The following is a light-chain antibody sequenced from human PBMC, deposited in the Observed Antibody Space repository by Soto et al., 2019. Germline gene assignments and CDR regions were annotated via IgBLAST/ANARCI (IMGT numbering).Light chain of an antibody. Sequence: QSVLTQPRSVSGSPGQSVTISCTGTSSDVGGYNYVSWYQQHPGKAPKLMIYDVNKRPSGVPDRFSGSKSGNPASLTISGLQAEDDSDYYCCSYAGDYLFVFGTGTKLTVL. J-gene: IGLJ1*01. CDR1: SSDVGGYNY. V-gene: IGLV2-11*01. CDR2: DVN. CDR3: CSYAGDYLFV.